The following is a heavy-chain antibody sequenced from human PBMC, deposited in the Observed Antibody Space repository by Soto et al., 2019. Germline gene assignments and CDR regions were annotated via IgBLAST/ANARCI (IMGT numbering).Heavy chain of an antibody. Sequence: QVQLVQSGAEVKKPGSSVKVPCKASGGTFSSYAISWVRQAPGQGLEWMGGIIPIFGTANYAQKFQGRVTITADKSTSTAYMELSSLRSEDTAVYYCARDRTSAGTNWYFDLWGRGTLVTVSS. CDR3: ARDRTSAGTNWYFDL. D-gene: IGHD6-13*01. J-gene: IGHJ2*01. CDR1: GGTFSSYA. V-gene: IGHV1-69*06. CDR2: IIPIFGTA.